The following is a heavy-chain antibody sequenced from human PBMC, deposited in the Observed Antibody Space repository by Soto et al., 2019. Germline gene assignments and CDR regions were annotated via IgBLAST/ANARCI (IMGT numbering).Heavy chain of an antibody. V-gene: IGHV3-30-3*01. CDR3: ARRAIVMVPTSIYFDF. CDR1: GFSFSNYA. Sequence: QVQLVESGGGVVQPGRSLRLSCAASGFSFSNYAMYWVRQAPGKGLEWVALISYDGSTKYYADSVKGRFTISKDNSKNTLYLQMNSLRAEDTAMYYCARRAIVMVPTSIYFDFWGQGTLVTVSS. J-gene: IGHJ4*02. D-gene: IGHD5-18*01. CDR2: ISYDGSTK.